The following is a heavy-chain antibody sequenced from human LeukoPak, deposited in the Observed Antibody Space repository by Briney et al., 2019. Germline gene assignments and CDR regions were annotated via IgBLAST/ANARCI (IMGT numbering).Heavy chain of an antibody. Sequence: GGSLRLSCAASGFTLSDYYMNWIRQAPGKGLEWVSAISGSGGSTYYADSVKGRFTISRDNSKNTLYLQMNSLRAEDTAVYYCAKEPPTAMVEGWWFDPWGQGTLVTVSS. CDR2: ISGSGGST. CDR3: AKEPPTAMVEGWWFDP. D-gene: IGHD5-18*01. V-gene: IGHV3-23*01. J-gene: IGHJ5*02. CDR1: GFTLSDYY.